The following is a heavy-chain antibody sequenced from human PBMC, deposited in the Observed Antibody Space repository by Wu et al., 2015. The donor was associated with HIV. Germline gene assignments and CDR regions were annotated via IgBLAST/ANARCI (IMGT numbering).Heavy chain of an antibody. CDR3: ARALRPVADALELDY. CDR2: INQSGGGA. D-gene: IGHD6-19*01. V-gene: IGHV1-2*02. CDR1: GYTFTRYD. Sequence: QLQLVQSGAEVKKPGASVKVSCKASGYTFTRYDINWVRQATGQGLEWMGWINQSGGGATFAQKFQGRVAMTRDTSISTAFMELSRLRFDDTAIYYCARALRPVADALELDYWGQGTLVTVSS. J-gene: IGHJ4*02.